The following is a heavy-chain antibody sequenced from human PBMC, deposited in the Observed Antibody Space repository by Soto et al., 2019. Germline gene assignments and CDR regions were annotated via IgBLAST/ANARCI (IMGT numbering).Heavy chain of an antibody. D-gene: IGHD5-12*01. CDR3: ARARGGYRGYYYYYYGMDV. Sequence: SVKVSCKASGGTFRSYAISWVRQAPGQGLEWMGGIIPIFGTANYAQKFQGRVTITSDESTSTAYMELSSLRSEDTAVYYCARARGGYRGYYYYYYGMDVWGQGTTVTVSS. CDR2: IIPIFGTA. J-gene: IGHJ6*02. CDR1: GGTFRSYA. V-gene: IGHV1-69*13.